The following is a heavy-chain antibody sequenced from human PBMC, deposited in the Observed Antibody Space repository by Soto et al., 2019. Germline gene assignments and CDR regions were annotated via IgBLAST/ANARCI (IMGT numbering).Heavy chain of an antibody. CDR1: GGSFIGYY. V-gene: IGHV4-34*01. CDR2: INHSGST. J-gene: IGHJ3*02. CDR3: ARPMGTFGGVIVLFNAFDI. Sequence: SETLSLTCAVYGGSFIGYYWSWIRQPPGKGLEWIGEINHSGSTNYNPSLKSRVTISVDTSKNQFSLKLSSVTAADTAVYYCARPMGTFGGVIVLFNAFDIWGQGTMVTVSS. D-gene: IGHD3-16*02.